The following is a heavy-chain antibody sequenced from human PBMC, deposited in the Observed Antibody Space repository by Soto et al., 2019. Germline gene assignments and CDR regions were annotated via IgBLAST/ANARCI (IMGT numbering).Heavy chain of an antibody. V-gene: IGHV3-23*01. Sequence: EVQVLESGGGLVQPGGSLRLSCAASGFTFSNYAMSWVRQAPGQGLECVSAITGSGGITYYADSVKGRFTISRDNSNNTLYLQMNSLRAEDTAVYYCAKPYSGSYWGLFDYWGKGTLVTVSS. CDR1: GFTFSNYA. CDR2: ITGSGGIT. J-gene: IGHJ4*02. D-gene: IGHD1-26*01. CDR3: AKPYSGSYWGLFDY.